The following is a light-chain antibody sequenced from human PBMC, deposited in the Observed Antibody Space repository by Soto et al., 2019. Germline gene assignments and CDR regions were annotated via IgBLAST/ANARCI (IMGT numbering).Light chain of an antibody. CDR3: EQFNSYPLT. Sequence: AIQLTQSPSSLSSSVGDRVTITCRASQGISSALAWYQQKPGKAPKLLIYDASSLESGAPSRFGGSGSGTDFTLTISSLQPEDFATYYCEQFNSYPLTFGGGTKVEIK. V-gene: IGKV1-13*02. CDR1: QGISSA. CDR2: DAS. J-gene: IGKJ4*01.